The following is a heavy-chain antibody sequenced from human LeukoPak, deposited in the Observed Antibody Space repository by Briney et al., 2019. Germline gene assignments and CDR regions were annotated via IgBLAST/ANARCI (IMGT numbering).Heavy chain of an antibody. CDR3: ARGSSSWYGGYYYYGMDV. D-gene: IGHD6-13*01. J-gene: IGHJ6*02. CDR1: GGSISSYY. CDR2: IYHSGST. Sequence: SETLSLTCTVSGGSISSYYWSWIRQPPGKGLEWIGYIYHSGSTNYNPSLKSRVTISVDTSKNQFSLKLSSVTAADTAVYYCARGSSSWYGGYYYYGMDVWGQGTTVTVSS. V-gene: IGHV4-59*08.